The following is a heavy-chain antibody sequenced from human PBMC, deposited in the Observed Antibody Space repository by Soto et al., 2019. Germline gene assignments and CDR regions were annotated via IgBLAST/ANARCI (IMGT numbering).Heavy chain of an antibody. V-gene: IGHV1-18*04. CDR1: GYTFTHYG. CDR2: ISAYNGNT. Sequence: QIQLVQSGAEMKKPGASVKVSCKPSGYTFTHYGVSWLRQAPGQGLEWMGWISAYNGNTDYAHKFQGRVALTTDTSTSTAYMELRGLSPDDTAVYYCARDVPGSGVPFWGYWGQGTLVTVSS. J-gene: IGHJ4*02. D-gene: IGHD2-15*01. CDR3: ARDVPGSGVPFWGY.